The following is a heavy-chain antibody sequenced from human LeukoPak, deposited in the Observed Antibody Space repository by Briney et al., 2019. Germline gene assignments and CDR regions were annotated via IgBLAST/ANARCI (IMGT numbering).Heavy chain of an antibody. Sequence: GGSLRLSCAASGFTFSTYDMNWVRQAPGKGLEWVSSISSSSSYIYYADSVKGRFTISRDNAKNSLYLQMNSLRAEDTAVYYCARTYSGSSYSPFDYWGQGTLVTVSS. CDR3: ARTYSGSSYSPFDY. J-gene: IGHJ4*02. D-gene: IGHD6-13*01. CDR1: GFTFSTYD. CDR2: ISSSSSYI. V-gene: IGHV3-21*04.